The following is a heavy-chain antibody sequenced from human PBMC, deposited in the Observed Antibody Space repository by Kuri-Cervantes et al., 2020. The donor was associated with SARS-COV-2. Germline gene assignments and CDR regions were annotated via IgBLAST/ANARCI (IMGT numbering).Heavy chain of an antibody. CDR3: VRNEYSSSWYYWFDP. CDR1: GYTFTSYA. J-gene: IGHJ5*02. CDR2: INAGSGNT. Sequence: ASVKVSCKASGYTFTSYAMHWVRQAPGQRLEWMGWINAGSGNTKYSQKFQGRVTITRDTSASTAYMELSSLRSEDAAVYYCVRNEYSSSWYYWFDPWGQGNLVNVSS. V-gene: IGHV1-3*01. D-gene: IGHD6-13*01.